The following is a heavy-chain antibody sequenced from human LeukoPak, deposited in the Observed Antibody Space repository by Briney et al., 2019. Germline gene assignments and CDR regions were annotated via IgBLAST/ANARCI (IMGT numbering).Heavy chain of an antibody. CDR3: ARDNLAAAGIGY. V-gene: IGHV3-33*01. CDR1: GFTFSSYG. CDR2: IWYDGSNK. Sequence: GGSLRLSCAASGFTFSSYGMHWVRQAPGKGLEWVAVIWYDGSNKYYADSVKGRFTISRDNSKNTLYLQMNSLRAEDTAVYYCARDNLAAAGIGYWGQGTLVTVSS. D-gene: IGHD6-13*01. J-gene: IGHJ4*02.